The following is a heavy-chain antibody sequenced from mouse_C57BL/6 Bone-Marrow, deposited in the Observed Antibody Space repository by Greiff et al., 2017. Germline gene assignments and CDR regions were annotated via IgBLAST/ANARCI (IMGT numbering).Heavy chain of an antibody. CDR3: ARSCYYGSDY. J-gene: IGHJ2*01. Sequence: VKLMESGPELVKPGASVKISCKASGYAFSSSWMNWVKQRPGKGLEWIGRIYPGDGDTNYNGKFKGKATLTADKSSSTAYMQLSSLTSEDSAVYFCARSCYYGSDYWGQGTTLTVSS. V-gene: IGHV1-82*01. D-gene: IGHD1-1*01. CDR1: GYAFSSSW. CDR2: IYPGDGDT.